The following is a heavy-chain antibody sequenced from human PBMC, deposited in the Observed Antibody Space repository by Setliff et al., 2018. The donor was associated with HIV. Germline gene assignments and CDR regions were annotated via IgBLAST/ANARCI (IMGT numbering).Heavy chain of an antibody. D-gene: IGHD3-10*01. CDR2: IYSSGST. CDR1: GGPISKYF. Sequence: PSETLSLTCTVSGGPISKYFWSWIRQSAEKGLEWIGRIYSSGSTNQNPSLKSRVSMSVDTSKSQFSLNLSSVTAADTAVYYCARSLDYSGSGSYYVGWFDLWGQGIPVTVSS. CDR3: ARSLDYSGSGSYYVGWFDL. J-gene: IGHJ5*02. V-gene: IGHV4-4*07.